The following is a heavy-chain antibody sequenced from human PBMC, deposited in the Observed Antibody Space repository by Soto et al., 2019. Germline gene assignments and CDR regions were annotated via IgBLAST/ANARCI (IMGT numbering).Heavy chain of an antibody. Sequence: SETLSLTCTVSGGSISSSDYYWSWIRQHPGKGLEWIGYIYYSGNTYYNPSLKSRLTISVDTSKNQFSLKLNSVNAADTAVYYCARRLSAATVVTCHFTYSGQGPLVTVSS. D-gene: IGHD4-17*01. CDR1: GGSISSSDYY. CDR3: ARRLSAATVVTCHFTY. J-gene: IGHJ4*02. V-gene: IGHV4-31*03. CDR2: IYYSGNT.